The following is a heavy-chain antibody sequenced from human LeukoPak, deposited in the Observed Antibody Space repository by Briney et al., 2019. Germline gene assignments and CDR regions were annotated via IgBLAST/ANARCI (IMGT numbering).Heavy chain of an antibody. CDR1: GFTFSSYS. CDR2: ISSSSSYI. J-gene: IGHJ5*02. Sequence: GGSLRLSCAASGFTFSSYSMNWVRQAPGKGLEWVSSISSSSSYIYYADSVKGRFTISRDNSKNTLYLQMNSLRAEDTAVYYCAKDAAGLRLPGLGNWFDPWGQGTLVTVSS. D-gene: IGHD4-17*01. V-gene: IGHV3-21*04. CDR3: AKDAAGLRLPGLGNWFDP.